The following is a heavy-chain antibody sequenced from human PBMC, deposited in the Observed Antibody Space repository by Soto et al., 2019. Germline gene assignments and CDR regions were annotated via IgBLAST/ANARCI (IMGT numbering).Heavy chain of an antibody. D-gene: IGHD6-13*01. Sequence: SETLSLTCTVSGGSISSGDYYWSWIRQPPGKGLEWIGDINHSGSTNYNPSLKSRVTISVDTSKNQFSLKLSSVTAADTAVYYCARAPPAAGIWFDPWGQGTLVTVSS. CDR2: INHSGST. J-gene: IGHJ5*02. CDR3: ARAPPAAGIWFDP. CDR1: GGSISSGDYY. V-gene: IGHV4-39*07.